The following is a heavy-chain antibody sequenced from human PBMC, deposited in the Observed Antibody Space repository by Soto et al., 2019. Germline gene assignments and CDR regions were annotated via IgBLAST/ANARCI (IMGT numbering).Heavy chain of an antibody. CDR3: ARGVHYDSSGYYYFY. CDR1: GGTFSIYA. D-gene: IGHD3-22*01. Sequence: SVKVSCKASGGTFSIYAIDWVRQAPGQGLEWMGGIIPLFGTAKYARNFQGRITITADESTNTAYMELRSLRSEDTAVYYCARGVHYDSSGYYYFYWGQGTLVTVSS. V-gene: IGHV1-69*13. J-gene: IGHJ4*02. CDR2: IIPLFGTA.